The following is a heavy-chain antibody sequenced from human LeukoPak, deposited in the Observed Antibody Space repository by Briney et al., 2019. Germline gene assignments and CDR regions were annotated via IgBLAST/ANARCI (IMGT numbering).Heavy chain of an antibody. J-gene: IGHJ6*03. CDR2: ISSSSSYI. D-gene: IGHD4-23*01. CDR3: ARDIRWPTNGYYYYYMDV. V-gene: IGHV3-21*01. Sequence: GGSLRLSCAASGFTFSSYSMNWVRQAPGKGLEWVSSISSSSSYIYYADSVKGRFTISRDNAKNSLYLQMNSLRAEDTAVYYCARDIRWPTNGYYYYYMDVWGKGTTVTVSS. CDR1: GFTFSSYS.